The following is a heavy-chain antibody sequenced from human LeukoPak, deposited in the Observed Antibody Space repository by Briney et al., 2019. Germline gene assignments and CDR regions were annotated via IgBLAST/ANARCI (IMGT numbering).Heavy chain of an antibody. V-gene: IGHV3-64D*09. CDR1: GFSFSTCA. J-gene: IGHJ4*02. D-gene: IGHD2-2*01. CDR3: VKSPYQDYRRNINF. Sequence: GGSPRLSCSASGFSFSTCALHWVRQAPGKGLEYVSAISSNGLTHYADSVKGRFTIFRDNPKNTLFLQMTSLRTEDTAVYYCVKSPYQDYRRNINFWGQGTLVTVSS. CDR2: ISSNGLT.